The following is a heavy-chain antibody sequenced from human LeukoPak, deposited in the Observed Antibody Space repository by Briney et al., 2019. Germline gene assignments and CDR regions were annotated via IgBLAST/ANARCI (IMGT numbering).Heavy chain of an antibody. D-gene: IGHD2-15*01. J-gene: IGHJ6*02. V-gene: IGHV3-33*01. CDR2: IWYDGSDK. CDR3: ARDQGYCSGGSCYYYGMDV. Sequence: GGSLRLSCAASGFTFSSYGMHWVRQAPGKGLEWVAVIWYDGSDKYYADSVKGRFTISRDNSKNTLYLQMNSLRAEDTAVYYCARDQGYCSGGSCYYYGMDVWGQGTTVTVSS. CDR1: GFTFSSYG.